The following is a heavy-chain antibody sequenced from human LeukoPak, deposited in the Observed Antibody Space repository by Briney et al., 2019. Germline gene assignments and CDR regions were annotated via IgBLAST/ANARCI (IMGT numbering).Heavy chain of an antibody. V-gene: IGHV3-21*01. CDR1: GFTFSGYS. D-gene: IGHD3-22*01. CDR3: APDIDYYDSSGYQDAFDI. Sequence: GGSLRLSCAASGFTFSGYSMNWVRQAPGKGLEWVSSISSSSSYIYYADSVKGRFTISRDNAKNSLYLQMNSLRAEDTAVYYCAPDIDYYDSSGYQDAFDIWGQGTMVTVSS. CDR2: ISSSSSYI. J-gene: IGHJ3*02.